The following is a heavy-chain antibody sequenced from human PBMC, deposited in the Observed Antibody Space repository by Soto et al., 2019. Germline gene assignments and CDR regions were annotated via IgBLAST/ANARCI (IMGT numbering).Heavy chain of an antibody. CDR1: GYTFTGYY. Sequence: EASVKVSCKASGYTFTGYYMHWVRQAPGKGLEWMGGIDPNDGGTNYAQKFQGWVTMSEDTSTDTAYMELSSLRSEDTAVYYCATGPAAAGMFWGQGTMVTVSS. V-gene: IGHV1-24*01. CDR3: ATGPAAAGMF. J-gene: IGHJ3*01. CDR2: IDPNDGGT. D-gene: IGHD6-13*01.